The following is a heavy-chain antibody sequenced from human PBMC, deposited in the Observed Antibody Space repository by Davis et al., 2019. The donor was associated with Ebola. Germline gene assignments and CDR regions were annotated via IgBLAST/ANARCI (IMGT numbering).Heavy chain of an antibody. D-gene: IGHD7-27*01. Sequence: GESLKISCAASGFTFSSYGMHWVRQAPGEGLEWVAYIRRDGSDKYYADSVRGRFTISTDSSKNTLYLQMNSLRSEDTAVYYCAKDYKWGYDYWGQGTLVTVSS. V-gene: IGHV3-30*02. CDR3: AKDYKWGYDY. J-gene: IGHJ4*02. CDR2: IRRDGSDK. CDR1: GFTFSSYG.